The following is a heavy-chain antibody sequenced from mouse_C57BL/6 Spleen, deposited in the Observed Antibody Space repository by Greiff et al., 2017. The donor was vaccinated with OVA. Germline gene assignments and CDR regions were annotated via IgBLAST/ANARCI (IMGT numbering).Heavy chain of an antibody. Sequence: EVQLVESGPGLVKPSQSLSLTCSVTGYSITSGYYWNWIRQFPGNKLEWMGYISYDGSNNYNPSLKNRISITRDTSKNQFFLKLNSVTTEDTATYYCARGATVVHQGHYFDYWGQGTTLTVSS. CDR1: GYSITSGYY. J-gene: IGHJ2*01. V-gene: IGHV3-6*01. CDR3: ARGATVVHQGHYFDY. CDR2: ISYDGSN. D-gene: IGHD1-1*01.